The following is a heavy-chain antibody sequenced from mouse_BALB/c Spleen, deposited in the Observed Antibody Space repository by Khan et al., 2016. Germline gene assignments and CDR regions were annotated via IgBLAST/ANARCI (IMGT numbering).Heavy chain of an antibody. J-gene: IGHJ4*01. CDR2: ISTGGTT. CDR1: GFTFSDYA. V-gene: IGHV5-6-5*01. CDR3: SREENAMDY. Sequence: EVELVESGGGLVKPGGSLKLSCAASGFTFSDYAMSWVRQTPEKRLEWVASISTGGTTHYPDSMKGRFTIFSDIARNVLYLQMSSLRSEDTGMYYCSREENAMDYWGQGTSVTVSS.